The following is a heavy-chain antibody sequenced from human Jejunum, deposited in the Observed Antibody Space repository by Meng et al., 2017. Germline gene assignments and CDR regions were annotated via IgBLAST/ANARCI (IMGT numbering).Heavy chain of an antibody. CDR1: GGSISSGNYT. D-gene: IGHD2-8*01. V-gene: IGHV4-30-4*01. CDR3: ARGGNGGRLGDNWFDP. Sequence: QVQLQELGPGLVKPSQTLYLTVTDSGGSISSGNYTWSWIRQPPGKGLEWIGYISFSGKTSYNPSFKSRVTISLDTSKNHFSLTLTSVTVADTAGYYCARGGNGGRLGDNWFDPWGQGTLVTVSS. CDR2: ISFSGKT. J-gene: IGHJ5*02.